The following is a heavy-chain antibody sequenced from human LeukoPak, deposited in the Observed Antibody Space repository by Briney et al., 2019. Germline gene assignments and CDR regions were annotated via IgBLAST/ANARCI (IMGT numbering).Heavy chain of an antibody. CDR3: ARGYDDYYYYYYMDV. CDR1: GYTFTSYG. Sequence: GASVKVSCKASGYTFTSYGISWVRQAPGQGLEWMGWISAYNGNTNYAQKLQGRVTMTTDTSTSTAYMELRSLRSDDTAVYYCARGYDDYYYYYYMDVWGKGTTVTISS. J-gene: IGHJ6*03. D-gene: IGHD3-3*01. V-gene: IGHV1-18*01. CDR2: ISAYNGNT.